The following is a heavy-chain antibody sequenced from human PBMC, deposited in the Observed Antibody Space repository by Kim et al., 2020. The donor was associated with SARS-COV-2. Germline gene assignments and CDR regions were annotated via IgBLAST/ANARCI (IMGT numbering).Heavy chain of an antibody. Sequence: SETLSLTCAVYGGSFSGYYWSWIRQPPGKGLEWIGEINHSGSTNYNPSLKSRVTISVDTSKNQFSLKLSSVTAADTAVYYCARTNGSGSYSYFDYWGQGT. CDR3: ARTNGSGSYSYFDY. CDR1: GGSFSGYY. V-gene: IGHV4-34*01. D-gene: IGHD3-10*01. J-gene: IGHJ4*02. CDR2: INHSGST.